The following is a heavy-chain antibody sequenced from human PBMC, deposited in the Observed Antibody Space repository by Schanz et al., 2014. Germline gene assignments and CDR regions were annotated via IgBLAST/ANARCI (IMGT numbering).Heavy chain of an antibody. J-gene: IGHJ5*02. V-gene: IGHV1-69*08. CDR3: AREVGLYDRGWFDP. CDR2: IIPVLNIA. D-gene: IGHD3-22*01. CDR1: GGTFSSYT. Sequence: QVQLVQSGAEVKKPGSSVKVSCKASGGTFSSYTISWMRQAPGQGLEWMGKIIPVLNIATYAQRFQGRVSITADTSTNTAYMELSSLRSEDTAVYYCAREVGLYDRGWFDPWGQGTLVTVSS.